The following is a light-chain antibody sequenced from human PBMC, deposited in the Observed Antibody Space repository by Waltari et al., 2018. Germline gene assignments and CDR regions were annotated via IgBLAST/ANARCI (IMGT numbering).Light chain of an antibody. Sequence: QSVLTQPPSVSGAPRERVTISCSGSSSNIGNNVVNWYQQLPGKAPKLLIYYDDLVPSGVSDRFSGSKSGTSASLAITGLQSDDEADYYCAAWDDSLNGPVFGTGTKVTVL. J-gene: IGLJ1*01. CDR3: AAWDDSLNGPV. CDR1: SSNIGNNV. V-gene: IGLV1-36*01. CDR2: YDD.